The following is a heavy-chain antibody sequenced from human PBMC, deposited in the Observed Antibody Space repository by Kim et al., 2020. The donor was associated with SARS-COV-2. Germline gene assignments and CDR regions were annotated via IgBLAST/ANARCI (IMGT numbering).Heavy chain of an antibody. CDR1: GYSISSGYY. CDR3: ARVLWTEWELLDYFDY. Sequence: SETLSLTCTVSGYSISSGYYWGWIRQPPGKGLEWIGSIYHSGSTYYNPSLKSRVTISVDTSKNQFSLKLSSVTAADTAVYYCARVLWTEWELLDYFDYWG. CDR2: IYHSGST. D-gene: IGHD1-26*01. J-gene: IGHJ4*01. V-gene: IGHV4-38-2*02.